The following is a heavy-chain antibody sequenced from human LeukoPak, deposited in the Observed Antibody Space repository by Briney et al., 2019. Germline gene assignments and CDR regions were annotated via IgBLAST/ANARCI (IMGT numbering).Heavy chain of an antibody. D-gene: IGHD6-13*01. CDR1: GGSFSGYY. J-gene: IGHJ3*02. Sequence: MPSETLSLTCAVYGGSFSGYYWSWIRQPPGKGLEWIGEINHSGSTNYNPSLKSRVTISVDTSKNQFSLKLSSVTAADTAVYYCARDSSSSWYGSAFDIWGQGTMVTVSS. CDR3: ARDSSSSWYGSAFDI. CDR2: INHSGST. V-gene: IGHV4-34*01.